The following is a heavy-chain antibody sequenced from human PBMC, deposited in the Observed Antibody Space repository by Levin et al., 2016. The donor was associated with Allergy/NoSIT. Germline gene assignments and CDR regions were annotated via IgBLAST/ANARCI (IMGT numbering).Heavy chain of an antibody. Sequence: GGSLRLSCAASGFTFSNAWMSWVRQAPGKGLEWVGRIKSKTDGGTTDYAAPVKGRFTISRDDSKNTLYLQMNSLKTEDTAVYYCTTNYGDYEAPFDYWGQGTLVTVSS. CDR1: GFTFSNAW. V-gene: IGHV3-15*01. J-gene: IGHJ4*02. CDR3: TTNYGDYEAPFDY. D-gene: IGHD4-17*01. CDR2: IKSKTDGGTT.